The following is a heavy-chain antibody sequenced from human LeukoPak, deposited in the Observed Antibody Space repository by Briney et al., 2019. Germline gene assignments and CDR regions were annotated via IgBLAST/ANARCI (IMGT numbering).Heavy chain of an antibody. CDR1: GFTFSSFS. Sequence: GGSLRLSCAASGFTFSSFSMNWARQAPGKGLEWVSFISSSGTSIYYADSVKGRFSISRDNSKNTLYLQMNSLRAEDTAVYYCAKVPTVPLLQXYFDYWGQGTLVTVSS. V-gene: IGHV3-48*01. CDR3: AKVPTVPLLQXYFDY. J-gene: IGHJ4*02. CDR2: ISSSGTSI. D-gene: IGHD3-22*01.